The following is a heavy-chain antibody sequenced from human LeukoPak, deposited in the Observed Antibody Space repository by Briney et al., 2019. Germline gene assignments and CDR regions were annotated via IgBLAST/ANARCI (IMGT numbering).Heavy chain of an antibody. Sequence: SETLSLTCTVSGGSISSYCWSWIRQPAGKGLEWIGRIYTSGSTNYNPSLKSRVTMSVDTSKNQFSLKLSSVTAADTAVYYCARDGITMIVGSWFDPWGQGTLVTVSS. V-gene: IGHV4-4*07. CDR2: IYTSGST. J-gene: IGHJ5*02. D-gene: IGHD3-22*01. CDR1: GGSISSYC. CDR3: ARDGITMIVGSWFDP.